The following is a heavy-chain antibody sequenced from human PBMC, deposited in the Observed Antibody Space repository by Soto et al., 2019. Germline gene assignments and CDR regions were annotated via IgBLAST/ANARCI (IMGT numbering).Heavy chain of an antibody. J-gene: IGHJ6*02. V-gene: IGHV1-2*04. CDR2: INPNIGST. Sequence: GASVKVSCKASGYTFTGHYLHWLRQAPGQGLEWMGWINPNIGSTNYARKFQGWVTMTRDSSISTAYMELSKLRSDDTAVYYCARDIGSGSYYPTYYYGMDVWGQGTTVTVSS. CDR1: GYTFTGHY. CDR3: ARDIGSGSYYPTYYYGMDV. D-gene: IGHD3-10*01.